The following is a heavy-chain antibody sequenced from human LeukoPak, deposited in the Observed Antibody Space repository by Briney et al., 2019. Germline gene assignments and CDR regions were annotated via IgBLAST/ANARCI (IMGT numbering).Heavy chain of an antibody. CDR1: GDSISSRSYY. CDR3: ARVLYDSSGYYLWGGHYYYGMDV. Sequence: SETLSPTCTVSGDSISSRSYYWGWIRQPPGKGLEWIGSIYYSGSTHYNPSLQSRVTISVDTSKNQFSLKLSSVTAADTAVYYCARVLYDSSGYYLWGGHYYYGMDVWGQGTTVTVSS. V-gene: IGHV4-39*07. CDR2: IYYSGST. D-gene: IGHD3-22*01. J-gene: IGHJ6*02.